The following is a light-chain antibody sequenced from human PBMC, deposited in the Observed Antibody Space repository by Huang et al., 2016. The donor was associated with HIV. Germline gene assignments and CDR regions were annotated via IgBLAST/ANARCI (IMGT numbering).Light chain of an antibody. CDR2: DAS. V-gene: IGKV3-11*01. J-gene: IGKJ4*01. CDR1: QSVSNY. CDR3: QQRSDWPRLT. Sequence: EIVLTQSPATLSLSPGERATLSCRASQSVSNYLAWYQQKPGQAPRLLIYDASNRATGIPARFGGTGSGTDFTLTINNLEPEDFAVYSCQQRSDWPRLTFGGGTKVEIK.